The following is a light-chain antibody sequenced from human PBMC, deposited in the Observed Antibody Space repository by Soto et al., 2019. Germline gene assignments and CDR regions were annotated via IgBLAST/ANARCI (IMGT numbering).Light chain of an antibody. Sequence: QSALTQPASVSGSPGQSITISCTGSSSDVGNYNLVSWYQQHPGKAPKLMIYEDTKWPSGVSNRFSGSKSGNTASLTVSGLQAEDEADYYCSSYAGSSNVFGTGTKLTVL. CDR3: SSYAGSSNV. CDR2: EDT. CDR1: SSDVGNYNL. J-gene: IGLJ1*01. V-gene: IGLV2-14*02.